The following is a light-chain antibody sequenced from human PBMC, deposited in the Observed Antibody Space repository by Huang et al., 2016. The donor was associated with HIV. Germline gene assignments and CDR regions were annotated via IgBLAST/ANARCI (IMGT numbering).Light chain of an antibody. CDR1: QSVSSN. CDR2: GAS. Sequence: EIVMTQSPATLSVSPGERATLSCRASQSVSSNLAWYQQKPGQAPRPLIYGASTMATGIPARFSGSGPGTEFTLTISSLQSEEFAVYYCQQYNDWPPLTFGGGTKVEIK. CDR3: QQYNDWPPLT. V-gene: IGKV3-15*01. J-gene: IGKJ4*01.